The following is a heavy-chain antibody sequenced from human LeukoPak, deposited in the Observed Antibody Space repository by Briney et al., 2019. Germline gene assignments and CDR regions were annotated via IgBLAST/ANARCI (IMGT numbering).Heavy chain of an antibody. D-gene: IGHD3-10*01. CDR3: ARFMTREVTADNWFDP. CDR1: GFTFSGFY. J-gene: IGHJ5*02. Sequence: GGSLRLSCAASGFTFSGFYMTWIRQAPGKGLEWVSYISISRSIIYYTDSVKGRFTISRDNAKNSLSLQMNSLRAEDTAVYYCARFMTREVTADNWFDPSGQGTLVTVSS. V-gene: IGHV3-11*01. CDR2: ISISRSII.